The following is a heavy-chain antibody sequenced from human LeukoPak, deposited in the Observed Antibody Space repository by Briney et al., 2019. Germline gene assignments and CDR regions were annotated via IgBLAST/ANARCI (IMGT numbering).Heavy chain of an antibody. Sequence: SQTLSLTCTVSGGSISSGGYYWGWIRQPPGKGLEWIGSIYYSGSTYYNPSLKSRVTISVDTSKNQFSLKLSSVTAADTAVYYCARLTAMIYDYWGQGTLVTVSS. D-gene: IGHD5-18*01. V-gene: IGHV4-39*01. CDR1: GGSISSGGYY. J-gene: IGHJ4*02. CDR2: IYYSGST. CDR3: ARLTAMIYDY.